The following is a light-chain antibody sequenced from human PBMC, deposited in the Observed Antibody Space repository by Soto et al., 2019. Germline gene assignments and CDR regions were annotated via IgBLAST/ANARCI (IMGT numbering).Light chain of an antibody. J-gene: IGKJ1*01. CDR2: GAS. Sequence: EILWTPSPGTRFFYQGVRATLSCRASQVFNNNYLACYQHKPGQAPRRLIYGASTRATGIPARFSGSGSGGEFTLTISSLLSEEFAVYYCQQYNNWRPETFGQGTKVDIK. V-gene: IGKV3-15*01. CDR1: QVFNNN. CDR3: QQYNNWRPET.